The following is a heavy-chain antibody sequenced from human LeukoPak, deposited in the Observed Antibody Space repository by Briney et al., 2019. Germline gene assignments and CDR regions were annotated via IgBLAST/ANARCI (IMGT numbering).Heavy chain of an antibody. CDR2: IWYDGSNK. CDR3: AKGDGYNEDAFDI. Sequence: GGSLRLSCAASGFTFSSYGMHWVRQAPGKGLEWVAVIWYDGSNKYYADSVKGRFTTSRDNSKDTLYLQMNSLRAEDTAVYYCAKGDGYNEDAFDIWGQGTMVTVSS. D-gene: IGHD5-24*01. J-gene: IGHJ3*02. V-gene: IGHV3-33*06. CDR1: GFTFSSYG.